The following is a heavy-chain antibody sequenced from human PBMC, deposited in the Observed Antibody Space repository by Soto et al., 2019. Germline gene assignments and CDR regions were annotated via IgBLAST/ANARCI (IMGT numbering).Heavy chain of an antibody. J-gene: IGHJ4*02. V-gene: IGHV3-21*06. CDR2: ISSSSSYI. CDR3: ATGIGEMSAV. CDR1: GFTFSSST. D-gene: IGHD3-10*01. Sequence: PGGSLRLSCTGSGFTFSSSTMTWVRQGQGKGLEWVSSISSSSSYIYFADSLKGRFTISRDNAKNSLYLQMNSLRAEDTAVYYCATGIGEMSAVWGQGTQVTVSS.